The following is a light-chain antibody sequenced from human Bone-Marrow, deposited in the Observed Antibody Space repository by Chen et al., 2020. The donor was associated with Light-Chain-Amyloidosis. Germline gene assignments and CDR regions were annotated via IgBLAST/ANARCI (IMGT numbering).Light chain of an antibody. CDR1: QDLSTW. Sequence: DIQLTQAPSFVSASVGDRITITCRASQDLSTWLAWYQQTPGRAPKLLISGASNLETGVPSRFSGTGSGTEFTLTSSSLQPEDFATYYCQQANSFPPAFGQGTRLEIK. J-gene: IGKJ5*01. CDR3: QQANSFPPA. V-gene: IGKV1-12*01. CDR2: GAS.